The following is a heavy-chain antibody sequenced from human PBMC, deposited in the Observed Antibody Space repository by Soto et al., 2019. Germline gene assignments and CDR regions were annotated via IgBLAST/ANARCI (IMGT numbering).Heavy chain of an antibody. CDR3: AIPIGLGYRHGVFLY. J-gene: IGHJ4*02. D-gene: IGHD5-18*01. CDR1: GGSISSSSYY. V-gene: IGHV4-39*01. CDR2: IYYSGST. Sequence: PSETLSLTCTVSGGSISSSSYYWGWIRQPPGKGLEWIGSIYYSGSTYYNPSLKSRVTISVDTSKNQFSLKLSSVTAADTAVYYCAIPIGLGYRHGVFLYSCQTPLGSVS.